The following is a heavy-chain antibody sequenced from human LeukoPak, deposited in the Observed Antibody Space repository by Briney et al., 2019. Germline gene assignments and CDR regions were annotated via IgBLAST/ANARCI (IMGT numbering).Heavy chain of an antibody. Sequence: SETLSLTCTVSGGSISSSSYYWGWIRQPPGKGLEWIGNIYYSGSTYYNPSLKSRVTISLNTSKNQFSLELISVTAADTAVYYCASVRRGFGESSKYYAYYYMGVWGKGTTVTISS. CDR3: ASVRRGFGESSKYYAYYYMGV. J-gene: IGHJ6*03. CDR1: GGSISSSSYY. CDR2: IYYSGST. D-gene: IGHD3-10*01. V-gene: IGHV4-39*01.